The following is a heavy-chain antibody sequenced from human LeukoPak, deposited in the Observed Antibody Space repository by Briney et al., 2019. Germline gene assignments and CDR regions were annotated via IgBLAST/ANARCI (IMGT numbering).Heavy chain of an antibody. CDR1: GFTFSTYA. CDR2: ISGSGGST. Sequence: HSGGSLRLSCAASGFTFSTYAMNWVRQAPGKGLEWVSVISGSGGSTYYADSVKGRFTISRDNSKNTLFLQMNSLRAEDTAVYYCARDLTYYYDSSGYYTLGYWGQGTLVTVSS. V-gene: IGHV3-23*01. CDR3: ARDLTYYYDSSGYYTLGY. D-gene: IGHD3-22*01. J-gene: IGHJ4*02.